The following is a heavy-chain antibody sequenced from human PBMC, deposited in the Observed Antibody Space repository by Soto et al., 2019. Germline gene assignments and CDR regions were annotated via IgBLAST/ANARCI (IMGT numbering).Heavy chain of an antibody. V-gene: IGHV1-24*01. J-gene: IGHJ4*02. CDR3: ATYYRSGYSYGPNLGQFDY. CDR2: FDPEDGET. D-gene: IGHD5-18*01. CDR1: GYTLTELS. Sequence: ASVKVSCKVSGYTLTELSMHWVRQAPGKGLEWMGGFDPEDGETIYAQKFQGRVTMTEDTSTDTAYMELSSLRSEDTAVYYCATYYRSGYSYGPNLGQFDYWGQGTLVTVSS.